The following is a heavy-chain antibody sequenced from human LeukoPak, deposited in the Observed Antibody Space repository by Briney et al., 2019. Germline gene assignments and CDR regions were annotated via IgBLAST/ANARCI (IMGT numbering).Heavy chain of an antibody. CDR2: IKQDGSEK. CDR3: ARGPWGYCSVGSCPFDS. V-gene: IGHV3-7*01. D-gene: IGHD2-15*01. CDR1: GFTFGNYW. J-gene: IGHJ4*02. Sequence: GGSLRLSCGVSGFTFGNYWMSWVRQAPGKGLEWVANIKQDGSEKYYVDSVKGRFTISRDNAENSLYLQMNSLGVEDTAVYYCARGPWGYCSVGSCPFDSWGQGTLVTVSS.